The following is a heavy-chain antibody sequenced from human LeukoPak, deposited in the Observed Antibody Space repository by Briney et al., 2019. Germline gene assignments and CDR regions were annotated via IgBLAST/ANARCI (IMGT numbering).Heavy chain of an antibody. J-gene: IGHJ4*02. CDR2: VLSDGSRK. V-gene: IGHV3-30*02. CDR3: AKDFNWGWDY. CDR1: GFTFSSHG. Sequence: PGGSLRLSCAASGFTFSSHGMHWVRQAPGKGLEWVAYVLSDGSRKYYADSVKGRFTISRDDPKNTLFLQMNSLRPEDTALYYCAKDFNWGWDYWGQGTLVTVSS. D-gene: IGHD7-27*01.